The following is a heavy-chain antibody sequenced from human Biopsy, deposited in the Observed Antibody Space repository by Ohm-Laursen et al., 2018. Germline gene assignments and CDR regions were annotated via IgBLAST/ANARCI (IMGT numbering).Heavy chain of an antibody. V-gene: IGHV3-66*01. CDR2: IHGDFGI. CDR1: EFTVSSNY. CDR3: ARGGIAVAGTNFDY. D-gene: IGHD6-19*01. J-gene: IGHJ4*02. Sequence: GSLRLSCTASEFTVSSNYMAWVRQAPGKGLEWVSIIHGDFGIYYADSVKGRFTISSDTSKNTLYLQMNSLRAEDTAAYYCARGGIAVAGTNFDYWGQGTLVTVSS.